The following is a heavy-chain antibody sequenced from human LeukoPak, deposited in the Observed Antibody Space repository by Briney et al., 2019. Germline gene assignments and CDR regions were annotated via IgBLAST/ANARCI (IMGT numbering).Heavy chain of an antibody. V-gene: IGHV4-39*01. CDR3: ARGDSSGWPFDY. CDR1: GGSISSSSYY. Sequence: PSETLSLTCTVSGGSISSSSYYWGWLRQPPGKGPEGIGSIYYSGSTYYNPSLKSRVTISVDTSKNQFSLKLSSVTAADKAVYYCARGDSSGWPFDYWGQGTLVSVSS. J-gene: IGHJ4*02. D-gene: IGHD6-19*01. CDR2: IYYSGST.